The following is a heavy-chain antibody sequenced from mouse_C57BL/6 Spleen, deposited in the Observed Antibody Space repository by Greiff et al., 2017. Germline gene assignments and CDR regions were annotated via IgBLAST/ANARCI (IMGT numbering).Heavy chain of an antibody. J-gene: IGHJ4*01. CDR1: GFSLTSYG. CDR2: IWSGGST. V-gene: IGHV2-2*01. Sequence: QVHVKQSGPGLVQPSQSLSITCTVSGFSLTSYGVHWVRQSPGKGLEWLGVIWSGGSTDYNAAFISRLSISKDNSKSQVFFKMNSLQADDTAIYYCARGPKYYYAMDYWGQGTSVTVSS. CDR3: ARGPKYYYAMDY.